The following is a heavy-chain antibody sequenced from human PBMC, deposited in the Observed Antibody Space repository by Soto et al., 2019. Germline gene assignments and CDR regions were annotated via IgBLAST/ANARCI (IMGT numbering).Heavy chain of an antibody. Sequence: PGGSLRLSCAASGLFFSDYYLSWIRQAPGKALECVAYISGTGDTKYYADSVTGRFTISRDNPKNSLYLQMNSLRPEGAAVYYCAIGGGQIYYKGLDVWGQGPTVTVYS. CDR2: ISGTGDTK. D-gene: IGHD3-10*01. V-gene: IGHV3-11*01. CDR3: AIGGGQIYYKGLDV. CDR1: GLFFSDYY. J-gene: IGHJ6*02.